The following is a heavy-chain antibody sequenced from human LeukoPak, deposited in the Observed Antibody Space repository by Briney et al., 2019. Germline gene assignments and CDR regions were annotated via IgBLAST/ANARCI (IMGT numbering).Heavy chain of an antibody. Sequence: GASVKVSCKASGGTFTSYVISWVRQAPGQGGEWVGSITHIADIANDAQKFQGKVTTTAAKSTSTAYIELSSLRSEDTAVYYCARDVTTTAQFDPWGQGPLVTVSS. CDR2: ITHIADIA. V-gene: IGHV1-69*04. J-gene: IGHJ5*02. D-gene: IGHD4-11*01. CDR1: GGTFTSYV. CDR3: ARDVTTTAQFDP.